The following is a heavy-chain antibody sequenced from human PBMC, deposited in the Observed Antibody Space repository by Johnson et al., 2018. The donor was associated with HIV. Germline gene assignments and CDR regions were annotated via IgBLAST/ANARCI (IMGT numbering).Heavy chain of an antibody. CDR2: ISYDGSNK. CDR3: AKVSRYDAFDI. CDR1: GFTFSSYG. V-gene: IGHV3-30*18. Sequence: QVQVVESGGGVVQPGRSLRLCCAASGFTFSSYGMHWVRQAPGKGLEWVAVISYDGSNKYYADSVKGRFTISRDNSKNTRYLQMNSLRAEDTAVYYCAKVSRYDAFDIWGQGTMVTVSS. D-gene: IGHD3-16*02. J-gene: IGHJ3*02.